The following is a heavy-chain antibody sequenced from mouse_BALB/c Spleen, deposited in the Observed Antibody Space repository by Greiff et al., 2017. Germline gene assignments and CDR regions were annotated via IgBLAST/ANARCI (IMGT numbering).Heavy chain of an antibody. CDR2: IYWDDDK. D-gene: IGHD2-1*01. J-gene: IGHJ4*01. Sequence: QVTLKVSGPGILQPSQTLSLTCSFSGFSLSTSGMGVSWIRQPSGKGLEWLAHIYWDDDKRYNPSLKSRLTISQDTSSNQVFLKITSVDTADTATYYCARRGGNYDYYAMDYWGQGTSVTFSS. CDR1: GFSLSTSGMG. CDR3: ARRGGNYDYYAMDY. V-gene: IGHV8-12*01.